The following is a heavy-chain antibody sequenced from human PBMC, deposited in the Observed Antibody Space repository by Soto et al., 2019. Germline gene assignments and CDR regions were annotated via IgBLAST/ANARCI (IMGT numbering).Heavy chain of an antibody. V-gene: IGHV4-31*03. CDR2: IYYSGST. J-gene: IGHJ5*02. Sequence: QVQLQESGPGLVKPSQTLSLTCTVSGGSISSGNYYWIWIRQHPGKGLEWIGYIYYSGSTYYNPCLKSRVTIAVDTSKNQFYLKLSSVTAADTAVYYCARTSYDSSGTAADPWGQGTLVTVSS. CDR3: ARTSYDSSGTAADP. D-gene: IGHD3-22*01. CDR1: GGSISSGNYY.